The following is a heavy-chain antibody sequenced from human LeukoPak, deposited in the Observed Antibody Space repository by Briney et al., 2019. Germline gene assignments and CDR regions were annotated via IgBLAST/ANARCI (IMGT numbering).Heavy chain of an antibody. CDR2: IYYSGST. V-gene: IGHV4-59*01. CDR1: GGSISSYY. J-gene: IGHJ4*02. D-gene: IGHD3/OR15-3a*01. CDR3: ARSHSLWTSFDY. Sequence: PSEILSLTCTVSGGSISSYYWSWIRQPPGKGLEWIGYIYYSGSTNYNPSLKSRVTISVDTSKNQFSLKLSSVTAADTAVYYCARSHSLWTSFDYWGQGTLVTVSS.